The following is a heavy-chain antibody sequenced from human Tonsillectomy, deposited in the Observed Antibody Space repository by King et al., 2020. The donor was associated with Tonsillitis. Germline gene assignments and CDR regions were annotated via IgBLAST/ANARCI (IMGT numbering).Heavy chain of an antibody. CDR3: ARGSSGMDV. CDR1: GFTFSIYT. V-gene: IGHV3-21*01. CDR2: ISSNSTYI. Sequence: VQLVESGGGLVKPGGSLRLSCAASGFTFSIYTMNWVRQAPGKGLEWVSSISSNSTYIYYADSVKGRFTISRDNAKNSLYLQMNSLRAEDTAVYYCARGSSGMDVWGQGTTVTVSS. D-gene: IGHD3-10*01. J-gene: IGHJ6*02.